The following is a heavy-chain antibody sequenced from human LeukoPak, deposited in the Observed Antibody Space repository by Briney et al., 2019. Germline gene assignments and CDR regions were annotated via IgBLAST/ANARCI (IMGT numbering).Heavy chain of an antibody. CDR2: INWNAGSI. CDR1: GFTFDDYG. J-gene: IGHJ4*02. CDR3: ARVFSGSFDC. V-gene: IGHV3-20*04. Sequence: GGSLRLSCAASGFTFDDYGMSRVRQAPGKGLEWVSGINWNAGSIGYAGSVKGRFTISRDNAKNSLYLQMNSLRVEDTALYYCARVFSGSFDCWGQGTLVTVSS. D-gene: IGHD1-26*01.